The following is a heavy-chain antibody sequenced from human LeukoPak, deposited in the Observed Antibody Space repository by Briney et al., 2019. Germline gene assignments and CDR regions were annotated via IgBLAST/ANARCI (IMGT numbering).Heavy chain of an antibody. V-gene: IGHV3-23*01. CDR2: IFGGGDNT. CDR1: GFTFKNYA. D-gene: IGHD6-19*01. CDR3: GKTTVGYSSGRYPGWPVDY. Sequence: PGGALRLSCAASGFTFKNYAMYWVRQAPGKGVEWVSGIFGGGDNTHYGGSVKGRFAISRDNSKNTVYLQMASLRVEDTAVYYCGKTTVGYSSGRYPGWPVDYWGQGILVTVSS. J-gene: IGHJ4*02.